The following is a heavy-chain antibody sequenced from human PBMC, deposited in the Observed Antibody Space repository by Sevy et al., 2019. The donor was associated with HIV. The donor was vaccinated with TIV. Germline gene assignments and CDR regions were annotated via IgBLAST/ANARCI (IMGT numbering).Heavy chain of an antibody. D-gene: IGHD1-26*01. V-gene: IGHV3-30*18. J-gene: IGHJ6*02. CDR1: GLTFRNYG. CDR2: IGYDGSDK. Sequence: GGSLRLSCIASGLTFRNYGIHWVRQAPGKGLDWVAVIGYDGSDKYYANSVKGRFTISSDNSKNTLFLQMNSLRVEDTAVYYCPKERGGSYIPYFYGMDVWGQGTAVTVSS. CDR3: PKERGGSYIPYFYGMDV.